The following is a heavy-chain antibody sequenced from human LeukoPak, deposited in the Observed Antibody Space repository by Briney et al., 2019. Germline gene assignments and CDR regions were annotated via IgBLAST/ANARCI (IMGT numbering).Heavy chain of an antibody. CDR3: ARGIAAVYDY. CDR1: GFSVSSSV. D-gene: IGHD6-13*01. V-gene: IGHV3-66*01. CDR2: FYDGGTT. Sequence: GESLRLSCAASGFSVSSSVMNWVRQALGKGPEWVSVFYDGGTTYYADSVRGRFSISGDNSKHTLYLQMNSLRAEDTAVYYCARGIAAVYDYWGQGTLVTVSS. J-gene: IGHJ4*02.